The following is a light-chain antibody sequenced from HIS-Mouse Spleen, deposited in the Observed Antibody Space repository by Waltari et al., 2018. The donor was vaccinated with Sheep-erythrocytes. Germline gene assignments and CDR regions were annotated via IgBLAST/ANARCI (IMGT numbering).Light chain of an antibody. CDR2: EAS. CDR3: YSTDSSGNHWV. Sequence: SYELTQPPSVSVSPGQTARITCSGDALPKKYAYWYQKKSGQAPVLVIYEASKRPSGIPERFSGSTSGTMATLTISGAQVEDEADYYCYSTDSSGNHWVFGGGTKLTVL. J-gene: IGLJ3*02. CDR1: ALPKKY. V-gene: IGLV3-10*01.